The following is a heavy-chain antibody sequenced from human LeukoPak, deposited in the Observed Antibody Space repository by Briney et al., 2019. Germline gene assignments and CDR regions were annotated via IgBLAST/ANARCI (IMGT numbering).Heavy chain of an antibody. CDR3: TTAGERPIRYFDY. V-gene: IGHV1-8*01. CDR2: MNPNSGNT. D-gene: IGHD3-9*01. Sequence: ASVTLSFTASGYSFTIYDINWMRQATGQGHERMGWMNPNSGNTANAKKFQGRVTMTRNTSINTAYMELSGLISEDTAVYFCTTAGERPIRYFDYWGQGTLVTVSS. CDR1: GYSFTIYD. J-gene: IGHJ4*02.